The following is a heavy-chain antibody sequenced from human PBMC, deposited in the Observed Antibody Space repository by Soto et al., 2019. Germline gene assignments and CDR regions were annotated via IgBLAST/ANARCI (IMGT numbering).Heavy chain of an antibody. CDR3: ARDIPPYWYDFWSGTEGDYYYYGMDV. J-gene: IGHJ6*02. V-gene: IGHV4-61*02. CDR1: GGSISSGEYY. CDR2: IYTSGST. Sequence: KPSEALSLTCTVSGGSISSGEYYWSWIRQPAGKGLEWIGRIYTSGSTNYNPSLKSRVTMSVDTSKNQFSLKLSSVTAADTAVYYCARDIPPYWYDFWSGTEGDYYYYGMDVWGQGTTVTVSS. D-gene: IGHD3-3*01.